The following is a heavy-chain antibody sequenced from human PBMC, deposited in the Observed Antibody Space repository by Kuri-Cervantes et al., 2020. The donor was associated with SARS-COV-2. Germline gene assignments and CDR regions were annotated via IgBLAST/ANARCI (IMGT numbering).Heavy chain of an antibody. V-gene: IGHV1-69*05. CDR1: GYTFTSYG. CDR3: ARGVLSSSSWTYYYYYYMDV. J-gene: IGHJ6*03. CDR2: IIPIFGTA. D-gene: IGHD6-13*01. Sequence: SVKVSCKASGYTFTSYGISWVRQAPGQGLEWMGGIIPIFGTANYAQKFQGRVTITTDESTSTAYMELSSLRSEDTAVCYCARGVLSSSSWTYYYYYYMDVWGKGTTVTVSS.